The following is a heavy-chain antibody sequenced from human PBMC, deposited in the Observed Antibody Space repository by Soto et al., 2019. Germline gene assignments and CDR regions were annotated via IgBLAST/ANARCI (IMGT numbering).Heavy chain of an antibody. CDR2: ISAYNGNT. D-gene: IGHD2-15*01. V-gene: IGHV1-18*01. CDR1: GYTFTSYG. CDR3: ARECCGGSCYSDLGY. J-gene: IGHJ4*02. Sequence: ASVKVSCKASGYTFTSYGISWVRQAPGQGLEWMGWISAYNGNTNYAQKLQGRVTMTTDTSTSTAYMELRSLRSDDTAVYYCARECCGGSCYSDLGYWGQGTLVTVS.